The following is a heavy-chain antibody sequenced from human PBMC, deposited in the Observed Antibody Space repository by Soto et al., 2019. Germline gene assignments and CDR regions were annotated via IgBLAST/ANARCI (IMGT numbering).Heavy chain of an antibody. V-gene: IGHV3-33*01. D-gene: IGHD3-16*01. CDR3: ARGGESNYYYYGMDV. CDR1: GFTFSSYG. CDR2: IWYDGSNK. Sequence: PGGSLRLSCAASGFTFSSYGMHWVRQAPGKGLEWVAVIWYDGSNKYYADSVKGRFTISRDNSKNTLYLQMNSLRAEDTAVYYCARGGESNYYYYGMDVWGQGTTVTVS. J-gene: IGHJ6*02.